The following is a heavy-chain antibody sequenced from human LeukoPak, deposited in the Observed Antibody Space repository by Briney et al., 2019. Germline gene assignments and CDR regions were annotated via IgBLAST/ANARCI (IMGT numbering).Heavy chain of an antibody. D-gene: IGHD1-26*01. V-gene: IGHV3-23*01. CDR3: ARDKVVGASRFEY. J-gene: IGHJ4*02. Sequence: GGSLRLSCAASGFTFSSYGMSWVRQAPGKGLEWVSAISGSGGSTYYADSVKGRFTISRDNSKNLVYLQLNSLRAEDTAIYYCARDKVVGASRFEYWGQGTQVTVSS. CDR1: GFTFSSYG. CDR2: ISGSGGST.